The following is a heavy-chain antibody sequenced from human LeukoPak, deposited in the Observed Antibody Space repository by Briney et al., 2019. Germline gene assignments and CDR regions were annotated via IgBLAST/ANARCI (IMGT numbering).Heavy chain of an antibody. J-gene: IGHJ4*02. CDR2: ISTDGRDK. V-gene: IGHV3-30*04. Sequence: PGRSLRLSCAASGFSFSNYAMHWVRQTPGEGLVWVAVISTDGRDKHYADSVKGRFSISRDNSKSTLYLQMNSLRAEDTAVHYCARDSAAAAVYYFDYWGQGTLVTVSP. CDR3: ARDSAAAAVYYFDY. D-gene: IGHD6-13*01. CDR1: GFSFSNYA.